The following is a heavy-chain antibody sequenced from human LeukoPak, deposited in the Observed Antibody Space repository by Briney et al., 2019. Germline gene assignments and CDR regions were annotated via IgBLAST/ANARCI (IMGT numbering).Heavy chain of an antibody. Sequence: GGSLRLSCVASGFTFSSSWMAWVRQAPGKGLQWVANINHDGSVKNYVGSVKGRFAISRDNAQNSFYLQMNSLETDDTAVYYCAKDSYSKGDYWGQGTLVSVSS. CDR3: AKDSYSKGDY. CDR1: GFTFSSSW. D-gene: IGHD4-11*01. V-gene: IGHV3-7*01. J-gene: IGHJ4*02. CDR2: INHDGSVK.